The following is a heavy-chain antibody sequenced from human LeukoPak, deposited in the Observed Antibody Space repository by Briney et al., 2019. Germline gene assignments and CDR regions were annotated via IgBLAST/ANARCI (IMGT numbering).Heavy chain of an antibody. J-gene: IGHJ4*02. CDR2: TQYDGSSK. D-gene: IGHD5-18*01. CDR3: AKGGYSYALIDF. V-gene: IGHV3-30*02. Sequence: GGSLRLSCAASGFSFTTYGMHWVRQAPGKGLEWVAFTQYDGSSKYYADSVKGRFTISRDNSKNTLYLQMNSLRVEDTAVYYCAKGGYSYALIDFWGQGTLLTVSS. CDR1: GFSFTTYG.